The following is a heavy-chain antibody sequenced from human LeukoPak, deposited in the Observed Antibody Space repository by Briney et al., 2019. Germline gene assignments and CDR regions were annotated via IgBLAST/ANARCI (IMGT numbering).Heavy chain of an antibody. D-gene: IGHD3-22*01. Sequence: GGSLRLSCAASGFTFSSYWMSWVRQAPGKGLECVANIKQDGSEKYYVDSVKGRFTISRDNAKNSLYLQMNSLRAEDTAVYYCAREIFYYDSSGYYDYWGQGTLVTVSS. CDR1: GFTFSSYW. V-gene: IGHV3-7*01. J-gene: IGHJ4*02. CDR3: AREIFYYDSSGYYDY. CDR2: IKQDGSEK.